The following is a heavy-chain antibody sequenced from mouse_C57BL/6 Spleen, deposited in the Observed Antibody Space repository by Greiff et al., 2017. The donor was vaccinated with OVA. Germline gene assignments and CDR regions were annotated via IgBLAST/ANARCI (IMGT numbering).Heavy chain of an antibody. Sequence: QVQLQQSGPELVKPGASVKISCKASGYAFSSSWMNWVKQRPGKGLEWIGRIYPGDGDTNYNGKFKGKATLTADKSSSTAYMQLSSLTSEDSAVYFCAGGYDYIDYWGQGTTLTVSS. CDR1: GYAFSSSW. D-gene: IGHD2-3*01. V-gene: IGHV1-82*01. CDR2: IYPGDGDT. J-gene: IGHJ2*01. CDR3: AGGYDYIDY.